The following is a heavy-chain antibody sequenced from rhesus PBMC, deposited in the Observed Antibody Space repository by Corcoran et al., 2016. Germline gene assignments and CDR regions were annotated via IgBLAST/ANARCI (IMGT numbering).Heavy chain of an antibody. CDR1: GFTFSSYG. Sequence: EVQLVETGGGLVQPGGSLRLSCAASGFTFSSYGMSWVRQAPGKGLEWVSGISYTGGSTYYADSGKGRFTISRDNSKNTLSLQMNSLRTEDTAVYYCAKGGIFCTGSGGCNDYWGQGVLVTVSS. D-gene: IGHD2-21*01. J-gene: IGHJ4*01. CDR2: ISYTGGST. V-gene: IGHV3S5*01. CDR3: AKGGIFCTGSGGCNDY.